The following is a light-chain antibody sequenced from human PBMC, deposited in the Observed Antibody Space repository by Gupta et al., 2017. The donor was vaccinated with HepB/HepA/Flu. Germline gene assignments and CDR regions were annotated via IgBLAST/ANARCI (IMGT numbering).Light chain of an antibody. CDR1: SSDVGSYNR. CDR3: SSYTSSSTLV. Sequence: QSALTQPPSVSGSPGQSVTISCTGTSSDVGSYNRVSWYQQPPGTSHKLMIYEVSNRPAGVPVRFSGSKSGNTASLTISGLQAEDDADYYCSSYTSSSTLVFGGGTKLTVL. CDR2: EVS. J-gene: IGLJ2*01. V-gene: IGLV2-18*02.